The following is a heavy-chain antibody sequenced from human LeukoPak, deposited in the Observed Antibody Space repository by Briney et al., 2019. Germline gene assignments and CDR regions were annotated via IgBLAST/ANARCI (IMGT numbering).Heavy chain of an antibody. CDR3: AKESTVTPGNVNWFDP. Sequence: PGGSLRLSCAASGFTFSNYGINWVRQAPGKGLEWVSSISSSSSYIYYADSVKGRFTISRDNAKNSVYLQMNSLRGEDTAIYFCAKESTVTPGNVNWFDPWGQGTLVTVSS. J-gene: IGHJ5*02. CDR2: ISSSSSYI. CDR1: GFTFSNYG. D-gene: IGHD4-17*01. V-gene: IGHV3-21*04.